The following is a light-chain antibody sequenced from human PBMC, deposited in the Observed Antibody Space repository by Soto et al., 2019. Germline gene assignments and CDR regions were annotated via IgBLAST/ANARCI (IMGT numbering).Light chain of an antibody. CDR3: QSYDSSLSALVV. Sequence: QSVLTQPPSVSGAPGQRVTISCTGSSSNIGAGYDVHWYQQLPGTAPKLLIYGNSNRPSGVPDRFSGSKSGTSASLAITGLQAEDEADYYCQSYDSSLSALVVFGGWTKVTVL. J-gene: IGLJ2*01. V-gene: IGLV1-40*01. CDR1: SSNIGAGYD. CDR2: GNS.